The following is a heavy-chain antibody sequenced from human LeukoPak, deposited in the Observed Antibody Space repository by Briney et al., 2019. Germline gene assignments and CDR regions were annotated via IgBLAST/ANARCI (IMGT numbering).Heavy chain of an antibody. J-gene: IGHJ4*02. CDR3: ARGELRIDY. V-gene: IGHV1-18*01. D-gene: IGHD1-7*01. Sequence: ASVKVSCKASGYTFNSYGISWVRQARGQGLEWMGWISAYNGDTNYAQKFQGRVTMTTDTSTSTAYMELRSLRSDDTAIYYCARGELRIDYWGQGTLVTVSS. CDR1: GYTFNSYG. CDR2: ISAYNGDT.